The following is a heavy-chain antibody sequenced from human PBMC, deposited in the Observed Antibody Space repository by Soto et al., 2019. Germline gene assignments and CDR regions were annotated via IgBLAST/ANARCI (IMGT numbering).Heavy chain of an antibody. CDR3: ARGLTIFGVVIGY. V-gene: IGHV1-3*01. D-gene: IGHD3-3*01. CDR1: GYTFTGYV. Sequence: QVQLVQSGAEVKKPGASVKLSCKTSGYTFTGYVVDWVRQAPGQGLEWMGWINSGNGNTKYSEKFQGRVTITRDTSARTAYMELNSLTSEDTGVYYWARGLTIFGVVIGYWGQGTLVSVSS. J-gene: IGHJ4*02. CDR2: INSGNGNT.